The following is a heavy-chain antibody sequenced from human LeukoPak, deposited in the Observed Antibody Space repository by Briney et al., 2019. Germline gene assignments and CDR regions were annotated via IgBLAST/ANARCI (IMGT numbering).Heavy chain of an antibody. Sequence: PSETLSLTCTVSGGSISSYYWSWIRQPPGKGLEWIGYIYYSGSTNYNPSLKSRVTISVDTSKNQFSLKLSSVTAADTAVYYCARASAVTDYYYYYMDVWGKGTTVTVSS. J-gene: IGHJ6*03. V-gene: IGHV4-59*08. CDR1: GGSISSYY. CDR3: ARASAVTDYYYYYMDV. CDR2: IYYSGST. D-gene: IGHD4-17*01.